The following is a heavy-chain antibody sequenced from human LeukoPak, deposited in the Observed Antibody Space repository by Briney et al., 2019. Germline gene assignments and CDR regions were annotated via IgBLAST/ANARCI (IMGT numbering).Heavy chain of an antibody. Sequence: GGSLRLSCAASGFTFSSYGMHWVRQAPGKGLEWVAVIWFDGSNIYYADSVKGRFTISRDNSKNTLYLQMNSLRAEDTAVHYCERDYSSSWLRFFDYWGQGTLVTVSS. CDR3: ERDYSSSWLRFFDY. J-gene: IGHJ4*02. CDR2: IWFDGSNI. D-gene: IGHD6-6*01. CDR1: GFTFSSYG. V-gene: IGHV3-33*01.